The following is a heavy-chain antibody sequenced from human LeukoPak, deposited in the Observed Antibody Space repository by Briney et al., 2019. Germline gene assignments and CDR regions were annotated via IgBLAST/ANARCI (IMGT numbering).Heavy chain of an antibody. CDR1: GFTFSSYG. Sequence: GGSLRLSCAASGFTFSSYGMHWVRQAPGKGLEWVAFIRYDGSNKYYAHSVKGRFTISRDNSKNTLYLQMNSRRAEDTAVYYCAKDQGYYDSSGHFDYWGQGTLVTVSS. V-gene: IGHV3-30*02. CDR3: AKDQGYYDSSGHFDY. J-gene: IGHJ4*02. CDR2: IRYDGSNK. D-gene: IGHD3-22*01.